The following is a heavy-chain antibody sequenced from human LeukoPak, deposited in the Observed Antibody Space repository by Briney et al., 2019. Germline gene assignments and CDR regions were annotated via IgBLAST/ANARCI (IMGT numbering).Heavy chain of an antibody. J-gene: IGHJ3*02. CDR3: ARDLGGGGSPGAFDI. CDR2: IYSGGST. CDR1: GFTVSSNY. V-gene: IGHV3-53*01. Sequence: GGSLRLSCAAYGFTVSSNYMSWVRQAPGKGLEWVSVIYSGGSTYYADSVKGRFTISRDNSKNTLYLQMSSLRAEDTAVYYCARDLGGGGSPGAFDIWGQGTMVTVSS. D-gene: IGHD2-15*01.